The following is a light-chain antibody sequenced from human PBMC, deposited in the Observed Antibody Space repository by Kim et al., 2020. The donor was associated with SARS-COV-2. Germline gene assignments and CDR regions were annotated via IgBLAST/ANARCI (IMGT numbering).Light chain of an antibody. Sequence: SASVGDRVTITGRASQSVSGWLAWYQQKPGKAPKLLIYDASSLEPGVPSRFSGSGSGTEFTLTISSLQPDDFATYYCQQYNSHKTFGQGTSVDIK. V-gene: IGKV1-5*01. J-gene: IGKJ1*01. CDR2: DAS. CDR3: QQYNSHKT. CDR1: QSVSGW.